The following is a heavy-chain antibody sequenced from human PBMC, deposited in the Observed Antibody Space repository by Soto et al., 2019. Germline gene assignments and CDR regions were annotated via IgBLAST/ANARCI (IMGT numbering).Heavy chain of an antibody. CDR2: IIPIFGTA. V-gene: IGHV1-69*01. Sequence: VKVSCKASGGTFSSYAISWVRQAPGQGLEWMGGIIPIFGTANYAQKFQGRVTITADESTSTAYMELSSLRSEDTAVYYCARNMVRGVRDYYYYGMDVWGQGTTVTVSS. J-gene: IGHJ6*02. CDR3: ARNMVRGVRDYYYYGMDV. D-gene: IGHD3-10*01. CDR1: GGTFSSYA.